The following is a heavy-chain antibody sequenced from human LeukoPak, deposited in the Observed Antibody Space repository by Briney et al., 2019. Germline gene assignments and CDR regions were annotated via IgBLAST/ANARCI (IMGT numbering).Heavy chain of an antibody. CDR1: GFTFSSYS. CDR3: ARDPFEDRVAAAGFDY. V-gene: IGHV3-21*01. Sequence: GGSLRLSCAASGFTFSSYSMNWVRQAPGKGLEWVSSISSGSRYIYYADSVKGRFTISRDNAKNSLFLQTNSLRAEDTAVYYCARDPFEDRVAAAGFDYWGQGTLVTVSS. J-gene: IGHJ4*02. CDR2: ISSGSRYI. D-gene: IGHD6-13*01.